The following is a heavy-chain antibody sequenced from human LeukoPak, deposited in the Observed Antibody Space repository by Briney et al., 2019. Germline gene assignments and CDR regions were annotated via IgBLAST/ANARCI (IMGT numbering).Heavy chain of an antibody. CDR3: ARLFSYYYGSGSYSLDY. D-gene: IGHD3-10*01. V-gene: IGHV3-30-3*01. CDR1: GFTFSSYA. Sequence: GRSLRLSCAASGFTFSSYAMHWVRQAPGKGLEWVAVISYDGSNKYYADSVKGRFTISRDNSKNTLYLQMNSLRAEDTAVYYCARLFSYYYGSGSYSLDYWGQGTLVTVSS. CDR2: ISYDGSNK. J-gene: IGHJ4*02.